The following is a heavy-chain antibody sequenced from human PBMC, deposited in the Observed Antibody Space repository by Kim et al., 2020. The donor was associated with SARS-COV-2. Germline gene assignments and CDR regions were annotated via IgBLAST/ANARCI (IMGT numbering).Heavy chain of an antibody. D-gene: IGHD6-19*01. V-gene: IGHV4-59*13. Sequence: SETLSLTCTVSGGSISSYYWSWIRQPPGKGLEWIGYIYYSGSTNYNPSLKSRVTISVDTSKNQFSLKLSSVTAADTAVYYCARAPLGYSSGWEAYFQHWGQGTLVTVSS. CDR2: IYYSGST. CDR1: GGSISSYY. CDR3: ARAPLGYSSGWEAYFQH. J-gene: IGHJ1*01.